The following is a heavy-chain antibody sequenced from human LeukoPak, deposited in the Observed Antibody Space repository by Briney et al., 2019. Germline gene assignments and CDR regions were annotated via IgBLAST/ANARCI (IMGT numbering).Heavy chain of an antibody. J-gene: IGHJ6*02. CDR1: GFTVSSNY. Sequence: GGSLRLSCAASGFTVSSNYMNWVRQAPGKGLEWVSIIYSGGSTYYADSVKGRFTISRDNSKNTLYLQMNSLRAEDTAVYYCARSQEVVATIRLQYYYYYYGMDVWGQGTTVTVSS. CDR3: ARSQEVVATIRLQYYYYYYGMDV. CDR2: IYSGGST. V-gene: IGHV3-53*01. D-gene: IGHD5-12*01.